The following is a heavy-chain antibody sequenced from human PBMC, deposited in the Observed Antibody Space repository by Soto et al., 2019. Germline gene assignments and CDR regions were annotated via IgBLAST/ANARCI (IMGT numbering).Heavy chain of an antibody. CDR1: GFTFSSSG. Sequence: SLRLSCAASGFTFSSSGMHWVRQAPGKGLEWVAVIWYDGSNKYYADSVKGRFTISRDNSKNTLYLQMNSLRAEDTAVYYCASGSGSYYRGSLYYFDYWGQGTLVTVSS. V-gene: IGHV3-33*01. CDR3: ASGSGSYYRGSLYYFDY. CDR2: IWYDGSNK. D-gene: IGHD1-26*01. J-gene: IGHJ4*02.